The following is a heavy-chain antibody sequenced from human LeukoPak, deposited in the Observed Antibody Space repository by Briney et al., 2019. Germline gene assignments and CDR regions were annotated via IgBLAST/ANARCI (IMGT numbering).Heavy chain of an antibody. CDR3: VAGTTY. CDR2: IKQDGSQK. J-gene: IGHJ4*02. Sequence: GGSLRLSCAASGFTFSNFWMTWVRQAPGKGLEWVAIIKQDGSQKYYVDSVKGRFTISGDNARNSLYLQMNSLRAEDTAVYWAVAGTTYWGQGTLVTVSS. D-gene: IGHD6-19*01. V-gene: IGHV3-7*05. CDR1: GFTFSNFW.